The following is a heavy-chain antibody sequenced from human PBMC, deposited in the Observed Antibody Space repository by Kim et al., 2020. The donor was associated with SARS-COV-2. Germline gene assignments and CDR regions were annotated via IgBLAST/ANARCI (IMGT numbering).Heavy chain of an antibody. Sequence: LSLTCAASGFTFSSYGMHWVRQAPGKGLEWVAVIWYDGSNKYYADSVKGRFTISRDNSKNTLYLQMNSLRAEDTAVYYCAKDAVSVWFRESNSYYYYGMDVWGQGTTVTVSS. D-gene: IGHD3-10*01. J-gene: IGHJ6*02. CDR3: AKDAVSVWFRESNSYYYYGMDV. CDR2: IWYDGSNK. CDR1: GFTFSSYG. V-gene: IGHV3-33*06.